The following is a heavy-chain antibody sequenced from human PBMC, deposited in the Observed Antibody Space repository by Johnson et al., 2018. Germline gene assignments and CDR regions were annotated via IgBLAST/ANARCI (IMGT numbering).Heavy chain of an antibody. CDR1: GFTFSDYY. J-gene: IGHJ6*02. V-gene: IGHV3-30*03. Sequence: QVQLVESGGGLVKPGGSLRLSCAASGFTFSDYYMSWIRQAPGKGLEWVAVISYDGSNKYYADSVKGRFTISRDNSKNSLYLQMNSLRAEDTAVYYCARVGLELRRSLPSYYYYYYGMDVWGQGTTVTVSS. CDR3: ARVGLELRRSLPSYYYYYYGMDV. CDR2: ISYDGSNK. D-gene: IGHD1-7*01.